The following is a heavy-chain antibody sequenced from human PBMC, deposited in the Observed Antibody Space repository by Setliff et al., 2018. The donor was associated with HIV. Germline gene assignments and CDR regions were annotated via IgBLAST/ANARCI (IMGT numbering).Heavy chain of an antibody. CDR1: NGSISSGTFY. J-gene: IGHJ6*03. D-gene: IGHD3-10*01. CDR2: INTSGST. V-gene: IGHV4-61*02. CDR3: ARRGSGFFHYYYYMDV. Sequence: SETLSLTCTVSNGSISSGTFYWNWIRQPAGKGLEWIGRINTSGSTNYNPSLKSRVTISVDTSKNQFSLKLSSVTAADTAVYYCARRGSGFFHYYYYMDVWGKGTTVTVSS.